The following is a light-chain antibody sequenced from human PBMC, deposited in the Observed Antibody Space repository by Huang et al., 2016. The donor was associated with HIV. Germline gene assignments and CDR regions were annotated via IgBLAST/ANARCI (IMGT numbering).Light chain of an antibody. CDR1: QSVTNY. J-gene: IGKJ1*01. Sequence: DIQMTQSPSSLSASVGDRVTMHCRASQSVTNYLNWYQQRPGKTPKHLIYAGSRLQGGVPSRFSGSGSGTSFTLIISSLQPEDFATYYCQQSYSPPWTFGQGTTVEIK. CDR2: AGS. CDR3: QQSYSPPWT. V-gene: IGKV1-39*01.